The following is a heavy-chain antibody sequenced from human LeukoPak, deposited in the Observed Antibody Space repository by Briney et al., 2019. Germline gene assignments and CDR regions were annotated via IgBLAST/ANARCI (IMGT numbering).Heavy chain of an antibody. Sequence: QPGGSLRLSCAASGFTFSSYAMSWVRQAPGKGLEWVANIKPDGSEKFHVDSVKGRFTISRDNSKSSLSLQMNSLRAEDTAVYYCARYGLTAALDFWGQGTLVTVSS. CDR2: IKPDGSEK. CDR1: GFTFSSYA. CDR3: ARYGLTAALDF. V-gene: IGHV3-7*01. J-gene: IGHJ4*02. D-gene: IGHD2-21*02.